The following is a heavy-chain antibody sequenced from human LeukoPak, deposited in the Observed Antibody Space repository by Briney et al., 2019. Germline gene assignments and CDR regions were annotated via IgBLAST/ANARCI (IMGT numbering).Heavy chain of an antibody. CDR2: ISSSSSYI. D-gene: IGHD3-22*01. V-gene: IGHV3-21*01. J-gene: IGHJ3*02. CDR3: AREIGYYDSSGYTPHRAFDI. Sequence: PGGSLRLSCAASGFTFSSYSMNWVRQAPGKGLEWVSSISSSSSYIYYADSVKGRFTISRDNATNSLYLQMNSLRAEDTAVYYCAREIGYYDSSGYTPHRAFDIWGQGTMVTVSS. CDR1: GFTFSSYS.